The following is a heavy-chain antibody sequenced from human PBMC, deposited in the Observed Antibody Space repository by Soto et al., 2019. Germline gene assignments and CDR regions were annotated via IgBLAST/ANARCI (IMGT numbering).Heavy chain of an antibody. V-gene: IGHV3-30*18. CDR1: GFTFSTYG. CDR2: ISYDGYLK. Sequence: GGSLRLSCAASGFTFSTYGMQWVRQAPGKGLEWVAVISYDGYLKYYVDAVKGRFTVARDNSKNTLLLEMNSLRVEDTAVYFCAKDFKVSGSHYGTLNYYYGMDVWGQGTTVTVSS. CDR3: AKDFKVSGSHYGTLNYYYGMDV. D-gene: IGHD3-10*01. J-gene: IGHJ6*02.